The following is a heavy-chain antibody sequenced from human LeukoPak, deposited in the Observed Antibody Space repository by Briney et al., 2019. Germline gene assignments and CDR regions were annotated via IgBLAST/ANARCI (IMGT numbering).Heavy chain of an antibody. J-gene: IGHJ4*02. CDR3: ARDGAMRGVATSMDY. D-gene: IGHD5-12*01. CDR2: ISYDGSNK. V-gene: IGHV3-30*01. Sequence: GRSMRLSCAASGFTFSSYAMHWVRQAPGKGLEWVAVISYDGSNKYYADSVKGRFTISRDNSKNTLYLQMNSLRAEDTAVYYCARDGAMRGVATSMDYWGQGTLVTVSS. CDR1: GFTFSSYA.